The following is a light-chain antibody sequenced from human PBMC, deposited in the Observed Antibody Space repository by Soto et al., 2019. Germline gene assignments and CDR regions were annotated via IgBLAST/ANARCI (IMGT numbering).Light chain of an antibody. J-gene: IGKJ4*01. Sequence: EIVLTQSPDTLSLSPGERATLSCRASQSVSSSYLAWYQQKPGQAPRLLIYGASSRATGIPDRFSGSGSGTDFTLTISRLEPEDFAVYYCQQYGSSLLPFGGGTKVEIK. CDR1: QSVSSSY. CDR2: GAS. V-gene: IGKV3-20*01. CDR3: QQYGSSLLP.